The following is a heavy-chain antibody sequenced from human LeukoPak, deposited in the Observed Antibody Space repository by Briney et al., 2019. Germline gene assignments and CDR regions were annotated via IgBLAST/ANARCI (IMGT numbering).Heavy chain of an antibody. V-gene: IGHV3-30*02. J-gene: IGHJ4*02. CDR1: GFTFSSYG. Sequence: GGSLRLSCAASGFTFSSYGMHWVRQAPGKGLEWVAFIRYDGSNKYYADSVKGRFTISSDNSKNTLYLQMNSLRAEDTAVYYCAKDPPYSSGWVDYWGQGTLVTVSS. CDR2: IRYDGSNK. CDR3: AKDPPYSSGWVDY. D-gene: IGHD6-19*01.